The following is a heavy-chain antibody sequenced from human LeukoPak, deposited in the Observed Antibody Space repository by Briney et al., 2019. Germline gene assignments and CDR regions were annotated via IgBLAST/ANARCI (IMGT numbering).Heavy chain of an antibody. CDR3: ARATNYYDILTGYYQGAFDI. V-gene: IGHV3-74*01. Sequence: GGSLRLSCAASGFTFSSYWMHWVRHATGKGLVWVSRINSDERSTIYADSVKGRFTISRDNDKNTLYLQMNSLRAEDTAVYYCARATNYYDILTGYYQGAFDIWGQGTMVTVSS. J-gene: IGHJ3*02. CDR1: GFTFSSYW. CDR2: INSDERST. D-gene: IGHD3-9*01.